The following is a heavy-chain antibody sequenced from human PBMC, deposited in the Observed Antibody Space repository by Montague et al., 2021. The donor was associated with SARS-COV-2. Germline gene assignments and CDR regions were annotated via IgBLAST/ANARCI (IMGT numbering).Heavy chain of an antibody. D-gene: IGHD6-13*01. CDR2: INYSGST. Sequence: SETLSLTCTVSGDSMNNYYWSWIRQPPGKGLEWIGFINYSGSTHSNPSLQSRVTLSNDTSKNQFSLRLSSVTAADTAMYFCARAPSYSSSWYAYFDYWGQGTLVTVSS. CDR1: GDSMNNYY. CDR3: ARAPSYSSSWYAYFDY. V-gene: IGHV4-59*01. J-gene: IGHJ4*02.